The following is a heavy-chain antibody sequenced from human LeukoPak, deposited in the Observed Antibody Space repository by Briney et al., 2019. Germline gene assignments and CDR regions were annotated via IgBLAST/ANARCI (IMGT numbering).Heavy chain of an antibody. CDR1: GFTFSSYT. D-gene: IGHD3-10*01. CDR2: ISSSSTYI. Sequence: GGSLRLSCAASGFTFSSYTMNWVRQAPGKGLEWVSSISSSSTYIYYADSVKGRFTISRDNAKNSLFLRMNSLRAEDTAVYYCARVGGITLVRGVIPGDYYYYYMDVWGKGTTVTISS. J-gene: IGHJ6*03. V-gene: IGHV3-21*01. CDR3: ARVGGITLVRGVIPGDYYYYYMDV.